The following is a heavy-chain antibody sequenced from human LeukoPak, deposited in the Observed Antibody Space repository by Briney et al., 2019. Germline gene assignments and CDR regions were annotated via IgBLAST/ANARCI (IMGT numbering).Heavy chain of an antibody. CDR3: ARAAYSGSLCYFDF. J-gene: IGHJ4*02. V-gene: IGHV4-59*01. CDR2: IYYSGST. CDR1: GDSISSYY. D-gene: IGHD1-26*01. Sequence: PSETLSLTCTVSGDSISSYYWNWVRQPPGKGLEWIGYIYYSGSTNCNPSLKSRVTISIDTSKNQFSLKLRSVTAADTAVYYCARAAYSGSLCYFDFWGPGTQVTVSS.